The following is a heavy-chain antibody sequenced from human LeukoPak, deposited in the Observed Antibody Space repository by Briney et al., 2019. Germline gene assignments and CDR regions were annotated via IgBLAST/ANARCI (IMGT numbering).Heavy chain of an antibody. D-gene: IGHD6-13*01. J-gene: IGHJ5*02. CDR3: ARGLAAAGTCWFDP. CDR1: GYTFTGYY. Sequence: ASVKVSCKASGYTFTGYYMHWVRQAPGQGLEWMGWINPNSGGTNYAQKFQGRVTMTRDTSISTAYMELSRLRSDDTAVYYCARGLAAAGTCWFDPWGQGTLVTVSS. CDR2: INPNSGGT. V-gene: IGHV1-2*02.